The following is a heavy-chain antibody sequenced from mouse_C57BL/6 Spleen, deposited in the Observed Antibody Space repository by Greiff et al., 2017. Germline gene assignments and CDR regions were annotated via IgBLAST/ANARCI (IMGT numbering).Heavy chain of an antibody. CDR1: GYSIPSGYY. V-gene: IGHV3-6*01. Sequence: EVKLVESGPGLVKPSQSLSLTCSVTGYSIPSGYYWNWIRQFPGNKLEWMGYISYDGSNNYNPSLKNRISITRDTSKNQFFLKLNSVTTEDTATYDCARGLYSNWFAYWGQGTLVTVSA. CDR3: ARGLYSNWFAY. J-gene: IGHJ3*01. CDR2: ISYDGSN. D-gene: IGHD2-5*01.